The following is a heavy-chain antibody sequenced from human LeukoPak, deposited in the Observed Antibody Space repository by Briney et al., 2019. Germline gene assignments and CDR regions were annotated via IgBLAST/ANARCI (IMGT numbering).Heavy chain of an antibody. J-gene: IGHJ4*02. CDR3: AREKRGYRGYGPVFGY. CDR2: INAGNGNT. V-gene: IGHV1-3*01. D-gene: IGHD5-12*01. Sequence: ASVKVSCKASGYIFTSYDMHWVRQAPGQRLEWMGWINAGNGNTKYSEKFQGRVTITRDTSASTDYMELSSLRSEDMAVYYCAREKRGYRGYGPVFGYWGQGTLVTVSP. CDR1: GYIFTSYD.